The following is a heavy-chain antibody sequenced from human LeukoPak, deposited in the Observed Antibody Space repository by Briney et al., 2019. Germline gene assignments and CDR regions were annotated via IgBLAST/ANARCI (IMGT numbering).Heavy chain of an antibody. CDR3: ARQSIAVTAPFDY. CDR1: GGSISSGSYY. V-gene: IGHV4-61*02. D-gene: IGHD6-6*01. Sequence: SQTLSLTCTVSGGSISSGSYYWSWIRQPAGKGLEWIGRIYTSGSTNYNPSLKSRFTISVNTSKNPFSLKLSSVTAADTAVYYCARQSIAVTAPFDYWGQGTLVTVSS. J-gene: IGHJ4*02. CDR2: IYTSGST.